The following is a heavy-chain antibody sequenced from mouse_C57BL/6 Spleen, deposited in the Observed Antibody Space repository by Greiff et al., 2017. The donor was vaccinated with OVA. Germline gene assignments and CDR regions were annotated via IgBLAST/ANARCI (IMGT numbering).Heavy chain of an antibody. Sequence: VQLQQSGGGLVKPGGSLKLSCAASGFTFSDYGMHWVRQAPEKGLEWVAYISSGSSNIYYADTVKGRFTISRDNAKNTLFLQMTSLRSEDTAMYYCAKETAQATSPVYWGQGTLVTVSA. D-gene: IGHD3-2*02. CDR2: ISSGSSNI. CDR3: AKETAQATSPVY. J-gene: IGHJ3*01. V-gene: IGHV5-17*01. CDR1: GFTFSDYG.